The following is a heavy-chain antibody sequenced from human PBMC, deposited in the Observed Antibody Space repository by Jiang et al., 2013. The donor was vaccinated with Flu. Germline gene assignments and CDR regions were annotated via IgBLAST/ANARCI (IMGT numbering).Heavy chain of an antibody. J-gene: IGHJ2*01. CDR1: GFTFDDYA. Sequence: VQLVESGGGVVQPGGSLRLSCAASGFTFDDYAMHWVRQAPGKGLEWVSLISGDGGTTYYAVSVKGRFTISRDNSKKSLFLQMNTLRTEDSALYYCAKGSGTGYSRWYFDLWGRGTLVTVSS. V-gene: IGHV3-43*02. CDR3: AKGSGTGYSRWYFDL. CDR2: ISGDGGTT. D-gene: IGHD3-9*01.